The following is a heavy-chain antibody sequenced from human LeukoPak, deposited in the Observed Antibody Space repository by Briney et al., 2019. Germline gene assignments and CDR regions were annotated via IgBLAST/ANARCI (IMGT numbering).Heavy chain of an antibody. V-gene: IGHV3-30*18. J-gene: IGHJ6*02. CDR2: ISYDGSHK. D-gene: IGHD6-19*01. CDR1: GCTFSSYG. Sequence: GRSLRLSCAASGCTFSSYGMNWVRQAPGKGLEWVAVISYDGSHKYYADSVKGRFTISRDNSKNTLYLQMESLRAEDTAVYYCAKDPKAMAGNNYYGMDAWGQGTTVTVSS. CDR3: AKDPKAMAGNNYYGMDA.